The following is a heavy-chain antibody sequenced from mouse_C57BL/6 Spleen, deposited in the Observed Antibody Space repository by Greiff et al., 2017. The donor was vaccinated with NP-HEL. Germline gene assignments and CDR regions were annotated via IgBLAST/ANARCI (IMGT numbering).Heavy chain of an antibody. CDR1: GYTFTSYW. V-gene: IGHV1-69*01. CDR3: ARFQTLHHYYGSSGDY. D-gene: IGHD1-1*01. CDR2: IDPSDSYT. J-gene: IGHJ4*01. Sequence: QVQLQQPGAELVMPGASVKLSCKASGYTFTSYWMHWVKQRPGQGLEWIGEIDPSDSYTNYNQKFKGKSTLTVDKSSSTAYMQLSSLTSEDSAVYYCARFQTLHHYYGSSGDYWGQGTSVTVSS.